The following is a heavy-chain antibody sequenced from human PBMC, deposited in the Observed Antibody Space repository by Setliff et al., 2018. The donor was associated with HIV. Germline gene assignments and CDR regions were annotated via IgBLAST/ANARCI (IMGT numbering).Heavy chain of an antibody. CDR3: AKKGNGDYHLDY. D-gene: IGHD4-17*01. J-gene: IGHJ4*02. CDR2: IYYSGSI. CDR1: GYSISSNDW. Sequence: LSLTCVVSGYSISSNDWWGWIRQSPGKGLEWIGYIYYSGSIYYNPSLKSRVTMSVDTSKNQFSLKLSSVTAVDTAVYYCAKKGNGDYHLDYWGQGTLVTVSS. V-gene: IGHV4-28*02.